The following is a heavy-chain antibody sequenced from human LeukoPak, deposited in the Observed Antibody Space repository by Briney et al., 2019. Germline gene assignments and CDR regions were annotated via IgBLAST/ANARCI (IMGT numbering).Heavy chain of an antibody. J-gene: IGHJ3*02. Sequence: GGSLRLSCAASGFTVSDNYMSWVRQAPGKGLEWVSLMHSGGDTYYADSVKGRFTISRDISKSTLYLQMNSLRAEDTAVYYCARGGSYLSAFDIWGQGTMVTVSS. CDR2: MHSGGDT. V-gene: IGHV3-66*01. CDR3: ARGGSYLSAFDI. CDR1: GFTVSDNY. D-gene: IGHD1-26*01.